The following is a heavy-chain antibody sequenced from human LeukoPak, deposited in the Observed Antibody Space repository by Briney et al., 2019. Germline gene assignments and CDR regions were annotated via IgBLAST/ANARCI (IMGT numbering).Heavy chain of an antibody. D-gene: IGHD3-22*01. V-gene: IGHV4-38-2*01. CDR3: ARPLDYYERGWFDP. J-gene: IGHJ5*02. CDR1: GYSISSGYY. Sequence: SETLSLTCAVSGYSISSGYYWGWIRQPPGKGLEWIGSIYYSGSTYYNPSLKSRVTISVDTSKNQFSLKVSSVTAADTAVYYCARPLDYYERGWFDPWGQGTLVTVSS. CDR2: IYYSGST.